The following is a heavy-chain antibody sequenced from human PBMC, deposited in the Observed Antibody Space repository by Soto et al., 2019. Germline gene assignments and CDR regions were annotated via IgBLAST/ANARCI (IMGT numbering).Heavy chain of an antibody. V-gene: IGHV5-51*01. CDR3: ARRRRGSYGSGSYPPPYYYYYMDV. D-gene: IGHD3-10*01. J-gene: IGHJ6*03. CDR2: IYPGDSDT. CDR1: GYSFTSYW. Sequence: PGESLKISCKGCGYSFTSYWIGWVRQMPGKGLEWMGIIYPGDSDTRYSPSFQGQVTISADKSISTAYLQWSSLKASDTAMYYCARRRRGSYGSGSYPPPYYYYYMDVWGKGTTVTVSS.